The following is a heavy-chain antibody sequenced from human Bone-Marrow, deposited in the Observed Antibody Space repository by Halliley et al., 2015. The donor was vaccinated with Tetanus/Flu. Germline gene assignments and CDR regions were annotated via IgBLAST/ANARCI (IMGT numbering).Heavy chain of an antibody. J-gene: IGHJ5*02. V-gene: IGHV3-23*01. D-gene: IGHD1-1*01. Sequence: PAFSGIGDTSSYAGPVQGRFSISRDNSKNTLYLQMNLLSAEDTAVYYCAPDPSVPWKNWFDPWGQGTLVTVSS. CDR2: FSGIGDTS. CDR3: APDPSVPWKNWFDP.